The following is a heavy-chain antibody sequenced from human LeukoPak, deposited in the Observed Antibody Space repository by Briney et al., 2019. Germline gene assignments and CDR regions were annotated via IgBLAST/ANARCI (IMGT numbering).Heavy chain of an antibody. CDR1: GGSIISYF. Sequence: PSGTLSLSCTVSGGSIISYFWTWIRQPPGKGLEWIGNVDYSGTTKYNPSLKSRVTISVDPSKSQFSLRLSSVTAADTAVYYCARGWGYCSGGSCYFTYSDYWGEGALVTVSS. CDR2: VDYSGTT. J-gene: IGHJ4*02. V-gene: IGHV4-59*01. D-gene: IGHD2-15*01. CDR3: ARGWGYCSGGSCYFTYSDY.